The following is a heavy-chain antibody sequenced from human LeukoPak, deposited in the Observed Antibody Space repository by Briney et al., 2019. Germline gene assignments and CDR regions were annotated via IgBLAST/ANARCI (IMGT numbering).Heavy chain of an antibody. CDR2: ISYDGSNK. J-gene: IGHJ5*02. Sequence: PGGSLRLSCAASGFTFSSYGMHWVRQAPGKGLEWVAVISYDGSNKYYADSVKGRFTISRDNSKNTLYLQMNSLRAEDTAVYYCAKDFAGLAAAGNNWFDPWGQGTLVTVSS. V-gene: IGHV3-30*18. D-gene: IGHD6-13*01. CDR3: AKDFAGLAAAGNNWFDP. CDR1: GFTFSSYG.